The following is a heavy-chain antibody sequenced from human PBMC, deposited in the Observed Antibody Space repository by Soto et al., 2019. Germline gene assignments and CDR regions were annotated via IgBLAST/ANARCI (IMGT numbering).Heavy chain of an antibody. CDR3: ARDVYCSSASCYTHSLWGMDV. J-gene: IGHJ6*02. CDR1: GYTFTSYG. D-gene: IGHD2-2*02. Sequence: GASVKVSCKASGYTFTSYGISWVRQAPGQGLEWMGWISAYNGKTNYAQKLQGRVTMTTDTSTSTAYMELRSLRSDDTAVYYCARDVYCSSASCYTHSLWGMDVWGQGTTVTVSS. V-gene: IGHV1-18*01. CDR2: ISAYNGKT.